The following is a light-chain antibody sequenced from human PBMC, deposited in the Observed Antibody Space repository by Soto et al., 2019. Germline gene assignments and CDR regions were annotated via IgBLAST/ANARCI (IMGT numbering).Light chain of an antibody. J-gene: IGKJ1*01. CDR1: QSISIW. V-gene: IGKV1-5*03. CDR2: KAS. Sequence: DILMTQSPSTLSASVGDRVTITCRASQSISIWLAWYQQKPGKAPKLLIYKASTLKSGVPSRFSGSGSGTEFTLTISSLQPDDFATYYCQHYNSYSEAFGQGTKVDIK. CDR3: QHYNSYSEA.